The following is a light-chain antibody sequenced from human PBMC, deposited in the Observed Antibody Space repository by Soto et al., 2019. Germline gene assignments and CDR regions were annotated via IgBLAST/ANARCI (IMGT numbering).Light chain of an antibody. CDR3: SSYTTSNTRQIV. J-gene: IGLJ1*01. CDR2: DVS. CDR1: SSDVGGYNY. Sequence: QSVLTQPASVSGSPVQSITISCTGTSSDVGGYNYVSRYQHHPGKAPKLIIYDVSNRPSGVSIRFSGSKSDNTASLTISGLQPEDEADYHCSSYTTSNTRQIVFGTGTKVTVL. V-gene: IGLV2-14*03.